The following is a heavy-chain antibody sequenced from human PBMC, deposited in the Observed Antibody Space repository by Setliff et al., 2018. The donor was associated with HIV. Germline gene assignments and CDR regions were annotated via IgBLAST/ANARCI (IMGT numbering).Heavy chain of an antibody. CDR3: ILLGMHGALNI. CDR2: IKDRTDNYAT. V-gene: IGHV3-73*01. Sequence: GGSLRLSCAASGFTFSGSPIHWVRQASGKGLEWLGRIKDRTDNYATAYAASVKGRFTISRDDSKNTLYLQMDSLSTEDTAVYYCILLGMHGALNIWGQGTMVTVSS. D-gene: IGHD7-27*01. CDR1: GFTFSGSP. J-gene: IGHJ3*02.